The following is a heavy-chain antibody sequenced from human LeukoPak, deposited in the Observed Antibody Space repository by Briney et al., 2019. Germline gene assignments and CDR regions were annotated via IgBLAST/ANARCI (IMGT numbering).Heavy chain of an antibody. J-gene: IGHJ4*02. CDR2: IRQDGSDK. CDR1: GFTFTNYF. D-gene: IGHD1-1*01. Sequence: GGSQRLSCAASGFTFTNYFMTWVRQAPGTGLEWVALIRQDGSDKYYVDSVKGRFTISRDNANNLLFLQMNSLRVDDTAVYYCGRGAALNWNSGGIDYWGQGTLVTVSS. V-gene: IGHV3-7*01. CDR3: GRGAALNWNSGGIDY.